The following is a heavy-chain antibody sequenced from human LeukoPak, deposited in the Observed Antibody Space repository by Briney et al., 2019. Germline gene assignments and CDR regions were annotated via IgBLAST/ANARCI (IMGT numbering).Heavy chain of an antibody. CDR3: ARDRGFLTGPSGYDLDY. J-gene: IGHJ4*02. CDR1: GFTVSDNY. D-gene: IGHD5-12*01. V-gene: IGHV3-53*01. CDR2: LYSGGNT. Sequence: GGSLRLSCAASGFTVSDNYMSWVRQAPGKGLEWVSTLYSGGNTYYAGSVMGRFTISRDNAKNSLYLQMNSLRAEDTAVYYCARDRGFLTGPSGYDLDYWGQGTLVTVSS.